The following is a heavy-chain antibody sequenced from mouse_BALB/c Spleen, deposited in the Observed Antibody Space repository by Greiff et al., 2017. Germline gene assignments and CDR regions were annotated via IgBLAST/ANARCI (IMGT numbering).Heavy chain of an antibody. CDR1: GYSFTGYF. Sequence: DVKLVESGPELVKPGASVKISCKASGYSFTGYFMNWVMQSHGKSLEWIGRINPYNGDTFYNQKFKGKATLTVDKSSSTAHMELRSLASEDSAVYYCARGGNYFDYWGQGTTLTVSS. V-gene: IGHV1-20*02. CDR3: ARGGNYFDY. CDR2: INPYNGDT. J-gene: IGHJ2*01.